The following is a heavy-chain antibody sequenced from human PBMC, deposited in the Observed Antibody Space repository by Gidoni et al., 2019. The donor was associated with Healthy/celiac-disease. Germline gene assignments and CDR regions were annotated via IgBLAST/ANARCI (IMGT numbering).Heavy chain of an antibody. CDR1: GFTCDDYA. CDR3: AKGSGLADTEYYFDY. Sequence: EVQLVESGGGLVQPGRSLRLSCAASGFTCDDYAMHWVRQAPGKGLEWVSGISWNSGSIGYADSVKGRFTISRDNAKNSLYLQMNSLRAEDTALYYCAKGSGLADTEYYFDYWGQGTPVTVSS. D-gene: IGHD5-18*01. CDR2: ISWNSGSI. V-gene: IGHV3-9*01. J-gene: IGHJ4*02.